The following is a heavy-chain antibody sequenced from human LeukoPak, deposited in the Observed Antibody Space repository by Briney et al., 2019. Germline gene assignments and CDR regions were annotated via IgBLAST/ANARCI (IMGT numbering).Heavy chain of an antibody. CDR1: GGSISNYY. V-gene: IGHV4-4*07. CDR2: IYISGST. J-gene: IGHJ3*02. D-gene: IGHD3-22*01. CDR3: ARVGYDTDAFDI. Sequence: SETLSLTCTVSGGSISNYYWSWIRQPAGKGLEWIGRIYISGSTNYNPSLKSRVTMSVDTSKNQFSLKLSSVTAADTASYYCARVGYDTDAFDIWGQGTMVTVSS.